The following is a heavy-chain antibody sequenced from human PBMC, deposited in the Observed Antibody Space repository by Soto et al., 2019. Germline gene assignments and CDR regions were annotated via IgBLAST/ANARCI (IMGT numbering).Heavy chain of an antibody. V-gene: IGHV1-18*01. CDR3: AKTYDYIWGSYRPLFDY. J-gene: IGHJ4*02. Sequence: QVQLVQSGAEVKKPGASVKVSCKASGYTFTSYGISWVRQAPGQGLEWMGWISAYNGNTNYAQKLQGRVTMNTDTSTSTAYMELRSLRSDDTAVYYCAKTYDYIWGSYRPLFDYWGQGTLVTVSS. CDR2: ISAYNGNT. D-gene: IGHD3-16*02. CDR1: GYTFTSYG.